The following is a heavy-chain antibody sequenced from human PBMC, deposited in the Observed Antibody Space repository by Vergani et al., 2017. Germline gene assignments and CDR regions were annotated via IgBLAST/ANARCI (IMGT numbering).Heavy chain of an antibody. V-gene: IGHV3-11*05. D-gene: IGHD2-15*01. CDR3: ARDGVVVAARQG. CDR1: GFTFSDYY. Sequence: QVQLVESGGGLVKPGGSLRLSCAASGFTFSDYYMSWIRQAPGKGLEWVSYISSSSSYTNYADSVKGRFTSARDNAKSSLYLQMNSLRAEDTAVYYCARDGVVVAARQGWGQGTLVTVSS. CDR2: ISSSSSYT. J-gene: IGHJ4*02.